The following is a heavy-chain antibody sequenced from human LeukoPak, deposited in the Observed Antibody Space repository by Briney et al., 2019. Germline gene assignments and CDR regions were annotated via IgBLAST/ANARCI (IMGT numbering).Heavy chain of an antibody. D-gene: IGHD3-9*01. CDR1: GYTFTSYG. CDR2: ISAYNGNT. Sequence: ASVKVSCKASGYTFTSYGISWVRQAPGQGLEWMGWISAYNGNTNYAQKLQGRVTMTTDTSTSTAYMGLRSLRSDDTAVYYCARDGKYYDILTGYYDYWGQGTLVTVSS. V-gene: IGHV1-18*01. J-gene: IGHJ4*02. CDR3: ARDGKYYDILTGYYDY.